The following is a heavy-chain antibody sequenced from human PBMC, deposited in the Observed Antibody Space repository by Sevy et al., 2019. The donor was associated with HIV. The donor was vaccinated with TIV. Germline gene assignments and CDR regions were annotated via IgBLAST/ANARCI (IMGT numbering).Heavy chain of an antibody. Sequence: GGSLRLSCAASGFTFSSYWMSWVRQAPGKGLEWVANIKQDGSEKYYVDSVKGRFTIYRDNAKNSLYLQMNSLRAEDTAVYYCARDPLGDYYYYMDVWGKGTTVTVSS. CDR1: GFTFSSYW. J-gene: IGHJ6*03. V-gene: IGHV3-7*01. CDR2: IKQDGSEK. D-gene: IGHD3-16*01. CDR3: ARDPLGDYYYYMDV.